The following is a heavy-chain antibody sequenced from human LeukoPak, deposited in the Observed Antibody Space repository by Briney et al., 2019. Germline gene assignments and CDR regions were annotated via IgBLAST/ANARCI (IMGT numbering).Heavy chain of an antibody. CDR2: ISSSDSTI. CDR3: ARDKSDYGDPYFDY. V-gene: IGHV3-48*03. Sequence: GGSLRLSCAASGFTFSNYEMNWVRQAPGKGLEWVSYISSSDSTIYYADSVKGLFTISRDNAKNSLYLQMNSLRAEDTAVYYCARDKSDYGDPYFDYWGQGTLVTVSS. CDR1: GFTFSNYE. J-gene: IGHJ4*02. D-gene: IGHD4-17*01.